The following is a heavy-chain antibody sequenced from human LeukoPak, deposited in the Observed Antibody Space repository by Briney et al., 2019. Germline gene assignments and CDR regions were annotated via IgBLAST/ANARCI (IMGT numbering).Heavy chain of an antibody. J-gene: IGHJ4*02. CDR3: ARGDYFDY. Sequence: PGGSLRLSCAASGFTFNNYAMSWVRQAPGKGLEWVSAISASGGTTYYADSVKGRFTISRDNSKNTLYLQMNSLRAEDTAVYYCARGDYFDYWGQGTLVTVSS. V-gene: IGHV3-23*01. CDR1: GFTFNNYA. CDR2: ISASGGTT.